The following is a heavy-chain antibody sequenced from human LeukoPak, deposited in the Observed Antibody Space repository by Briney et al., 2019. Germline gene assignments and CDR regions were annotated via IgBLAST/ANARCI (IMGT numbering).Heavy chain of an antibody. J-gene: IGHJ3*02. V-gene: IGHV4-59*08. CDR1: GGSISSYY. CDR2: IYYSGST. Sequence: SETLSLTCTVSGGSISSYYWSWIRQPPGKGLEWIGYIYYSGSTNYNPSLKSRVTISVDTSKNQFSLKLGSVTAADTAVYYCARHEAVAGTADAFDIWGQGTMVTVSS. D-gene: IGHD6-19*01. CDR3: ARHEAVAGTADAFDI.